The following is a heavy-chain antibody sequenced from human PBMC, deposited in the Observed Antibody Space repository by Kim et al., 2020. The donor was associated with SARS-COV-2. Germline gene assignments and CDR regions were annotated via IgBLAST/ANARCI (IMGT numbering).Heavy chain of an antibody. CDR3: AREVTMVRGVILHYGMDV. Sequence: GGSLRLSCAASGFTFSSYSMNWVRQAPGKGLEWVSYISSSSSSIYYADSVKGRFTISRDNAKNSLYLQMNSLRDEDTAVYYCAREVTMVRGVILHYGMDVWGPGTTVTVS. CDR1: GFTFSSYS. D-gene: IGHD3-10*01. CDR2: ISSSSSSI. J-gene: IGHJ6*02. V-gene: IGHV3-48*02.